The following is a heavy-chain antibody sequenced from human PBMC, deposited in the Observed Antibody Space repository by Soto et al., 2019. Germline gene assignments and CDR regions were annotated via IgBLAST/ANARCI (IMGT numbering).Heavy chain of an antibody. CDR2: ISGRGDNT. CDR1: GFSFETYG. CDR3: AKDPYVGWYCSGGTCPITS. Sequence: EVRLLESGGGLGEPGGSLRLSCTGAGFSFETYGMTWVRQAPGKGLEWVSGISGRGDNTYYADSVKGRFTISRDNARKTVYLQLVSLRAEDTATYCCAKDPYVGWYCSGGTCPITSWGQGTLVIVSS. D-gene: IGHD2-15*01. J-gene: IGHJ5*02. V-gene: IGHV3-23*01.